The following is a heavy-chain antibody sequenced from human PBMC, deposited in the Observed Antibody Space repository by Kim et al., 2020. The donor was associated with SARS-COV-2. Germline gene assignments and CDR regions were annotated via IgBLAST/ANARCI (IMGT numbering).Heavy chain of an antibody. CDR2: ISGSGGST. J-gene: IGHJ6*02. D-gene: IGHD5-18*01. Sequence: GGSLRLSCAASGFTFSSYAMSWVRQAPGKGLEWVSAISGSGGSTYYADSVKGRFTISRDNSKNTLYLQMNSLRAEDTAVYYCAKKDWKWIQLPRTYYGMDVWGQGTTVTVSS. CDR3: AKKDWKWIQLPRTYYGMDV. V-gene: IGHV3-23*01. CDR1: GFTFSSYA.